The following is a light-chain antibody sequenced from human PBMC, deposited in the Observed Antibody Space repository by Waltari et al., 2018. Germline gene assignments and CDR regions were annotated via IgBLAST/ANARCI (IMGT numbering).Light chain of an antibody. V-gene: IGLV2-23*03. Sequence: QSALTQPASVSGSPGPSITISCTGPTRHVGSYNLLSWYQHHPGKAPKLMIYEGTKRPSGVSDRFSGSKSGNSASLTISGLQAEDEGDYYCCSYATSGTFGVFGGGTKLTVL. J-gene: IGLJ3*02. CDR3: CSYATSGTFGV. CDR1: TRHVGSYNL. CDR2: EGT.